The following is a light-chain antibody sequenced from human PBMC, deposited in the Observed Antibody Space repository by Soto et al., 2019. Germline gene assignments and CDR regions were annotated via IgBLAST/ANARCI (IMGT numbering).Light chain of an antibody. CDR2: XAS. Sequence: EIVMTQSAASLCVSPGERANLXCRASQSLCGYFAWCQQKPGQAPRRLIXXASERATGLRGRFSGSWSGTDFNLTSSRLEPEDFAVYYCQQRSNWPPALSFGGGTKVDIK. CDR1: QSLCGY. V-gene: IGKV3-11*01. J-gene: IGKJ4*01. CDR3: QQRSNWPPALS.